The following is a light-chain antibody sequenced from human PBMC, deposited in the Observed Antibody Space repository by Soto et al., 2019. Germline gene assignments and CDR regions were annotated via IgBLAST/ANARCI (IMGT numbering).Light chain of an antibody. Sequence: QSVLTQPASVSGSTGQSITTSCTGTSSDVGGYNSVSWYRQDPGKAPKLIIYDVTYRPSGVSNRFSGSKSGNAASLTISGPQSDYEADYHGSSFTSSITYVFGTGTNFTVL. V-gene: IGLV2-14*01. CDR2: DVT. CDR3: SSFTSSITYV. CDR1: SSDVGGYNS. J-gene: IGLJ1*01.